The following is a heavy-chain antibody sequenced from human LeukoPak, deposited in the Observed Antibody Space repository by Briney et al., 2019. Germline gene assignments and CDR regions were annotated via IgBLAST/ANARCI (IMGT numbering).Heavy chain of an antibody. D-gene: IGHD6-13*01. J-gene: IGHJ4*02. V-gene: IGHV3-72*01. CDR2: SRNKANSYTT. CDR1: GFTFSDHY. Sequence: GGSLRLSCAASGFTFSDHYMDWVRQAPGKGLEWVGRSRNKANSYTTEYAASVKGRFTISRDDSNYSLYLQMNSLRTEDTAVYYCVRPRGSSWYDTHFDDWGQGTLVTVSS. CDR3: VRPRGSSWYDTHFDD.